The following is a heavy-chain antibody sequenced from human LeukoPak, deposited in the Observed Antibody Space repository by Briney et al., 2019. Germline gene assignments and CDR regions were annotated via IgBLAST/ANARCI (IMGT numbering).Heavy chain of an antibody. J-gene: IGHJ4*02. CDR3: ARVTMVRGVPSPDY. CDR1: GFTFSSYW. V-gene: IGHV3-74*01. CDR2: INSDGSST. Sequence: GGSLRLSCAASGFTFSSYWMHWVRHAPGKGLVWVSRINSDGSSTSYADSVKGRFTISRDNAKNTLYLQMNSLRAEDTAVYYCARVTMVRGVPSPDYWGQGTLVTVSS. D-gene: IGHD3-10*01.